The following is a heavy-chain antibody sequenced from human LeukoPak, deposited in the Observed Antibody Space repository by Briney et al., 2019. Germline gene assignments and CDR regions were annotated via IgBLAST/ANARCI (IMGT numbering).Heavy chain of an antibody. CDR2: IIPILGIA. CDR3: GSAPPVFRFPYGGDPLYDH. CDR1: GYTFTSYG. Sequence: ASVKVSCKASGYTFTSYGISWVRQAPGQGLEWMGRIIPILGIANYAQKFQGRVTITAGKSTSTAYMELSSLRSEDTAVYYCGSAPPVFRFPYGGDPLYDHWGQGTLVTVSS. D-gene: IGHD3-3*01. J-gene: IGHJ4*02. V-gene: IGHV1-69*04.